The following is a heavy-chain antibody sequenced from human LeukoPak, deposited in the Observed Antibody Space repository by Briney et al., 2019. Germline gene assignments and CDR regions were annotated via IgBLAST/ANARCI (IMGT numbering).Heavy chain of an antibody. Sequence: PSGTLSLTCTVSGGSIRGYYWSWIRQPPGKGLQFIGYIYYSGSTNYNPSLESRVTISVDTSKNPFSLKLRSVTASDTAVYYCARLSKDTVVLPAAMAHYFDYWGQGTPVTVSS. V-gene: IGHV4-59*08. D-gene: IGHD2-2*01. CDR3: ARLSKDTVVLPAAMAHYFDY. CDR1: GGSIRGYY. J-gene: IGHJ4*02. CDR2: IYYSGST.